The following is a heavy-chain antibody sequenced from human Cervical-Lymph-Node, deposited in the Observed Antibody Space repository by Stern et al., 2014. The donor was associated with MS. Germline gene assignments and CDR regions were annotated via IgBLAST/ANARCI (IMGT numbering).Heavy chain of an antibody. V-gene: IGHV3-23*04. CDR1: GFTFRTYA. D-gene: IGHD1-26*01. Sequence: EDQLVESGGGLVQPGGSLRLSCEASGFTFRTYAMSWVRQAPGKGLEWVSAISGSGSSRYYADSVKGRFTISRDNSENTHFLQMNSLRADDTAVYYCARAKWELPYYYYSSGMDVWGQGTTVTV. CDR3: ARAKWELPYYYYSSGMDV. CDR2: ISGSGSSR. J-gene: IGHJ6*02.